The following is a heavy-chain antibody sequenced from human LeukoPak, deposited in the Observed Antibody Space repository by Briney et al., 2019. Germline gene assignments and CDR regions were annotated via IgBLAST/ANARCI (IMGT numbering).Heavy chain of an antibody. CDR3: ARDYKDTALDY. CDR1: GFTFSSYG. CDR2: ISYDGTNK. V-gene: IGHV3-30*03. J-gene: IGHJ4*02. D-gene: IGHD5-18*01. Sequence: GGSLRLSCAASGFTFSSYGIHWVRQAPGKGLEWVAVISYDGTNKYYADSVKGRFTISRDNAKNSLYLQMNSLRAEDTAVYYCARDYKDTALDYWGQGTLVTVSS.